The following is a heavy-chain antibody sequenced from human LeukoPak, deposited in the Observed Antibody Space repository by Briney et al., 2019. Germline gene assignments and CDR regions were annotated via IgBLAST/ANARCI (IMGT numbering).Heavy chain of an antibody. Sequence: GGSLRLPCAASGFTFSSYSMNWVRQAPGKGLEWVSSVSSSSSYIYYADSVKGRFTISRDNAKNSLYLQMNSLRAEDTAVYYCARDHQRFGEPWGFVFDPWGQGTLVTVSS. CDR2: VSSSSSYI. CDR1: GFTFSSYS. D-gene: IGHD3-10*01. V-gene: IGHV3-21*01. CDR3: ARDHQRFGEPWGFVFDP. J-gene: IGHJ5*02.